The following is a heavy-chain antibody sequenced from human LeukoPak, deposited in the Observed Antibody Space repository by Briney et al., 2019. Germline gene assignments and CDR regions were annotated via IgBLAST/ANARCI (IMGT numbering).Heavy chain of an antibody. CDR2: ISVNT. J-gene: IGHJ4*02. CDR1: GYTLTSYS. V-gene: IGHV1-18*01. D-gene: IGHD1-26*01. CDR3: AREDPSGSFDY. Sequence: ASVKVSCKASGYTLTSYSFSWVRQAAGQGLEWMGWISVNTSYAQHLQGRVTMTTDTSTSTDYMELRSLRSDDTAVYYCAREDPSGSFDYWGQGTLVTVST.